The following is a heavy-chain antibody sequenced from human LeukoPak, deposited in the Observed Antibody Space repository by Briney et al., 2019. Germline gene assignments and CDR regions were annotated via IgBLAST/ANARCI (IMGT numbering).Heavy chain of an antibody. J-gene: IGHJ4*02. Sequence: SETLSLTCIVSGGSISSNYWTWIRQPAGKGLEWVGRIYTSGSTNYNPSLKSRVTISVDTSKNQFSLKLRSVTAADTAVYYCARRAMVRGVKEGHFDYWGQGTLVTVSS. CDR2: IYTSGST. D-gene: IGHD3-10*01. CDR1: GGSISSNY. V-gene: IGHV4-4*07. CDR3: ARRAMVRGVKEGHFDY.